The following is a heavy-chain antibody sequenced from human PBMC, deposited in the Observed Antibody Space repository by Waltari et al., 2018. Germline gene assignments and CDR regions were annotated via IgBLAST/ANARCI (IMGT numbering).Heavy chain of an antibody. J-gene: IGHJ5*02. Sequence: QVQLVQSGAEVKKPGSSVKVSCKASGGTFSSYAISWVRQAPGQGLEWMGGIIPILGIANYAQKFQGRVTITADESTSTAYMELSSLRSEDTAVYYCASVPYMVQGVIRAIGWFDPWGQGTLVTVSS. V-gene: IGHV1-69*04. CDR2: IIPILGIA. CDR3: ASVPYMVQGVIRAIGWFDP. D-gene: IGHD3-10*01. CDR1: GGTFSSYA.